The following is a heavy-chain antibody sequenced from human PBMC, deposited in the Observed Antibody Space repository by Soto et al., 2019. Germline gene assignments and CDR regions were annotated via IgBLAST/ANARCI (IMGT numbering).Heavy chain of an antibody. D-gene: IGHD3-22*01. CDR2: ISHDGNSH. J-gene: IGHJ3*01. V-gene: IGHV3-30*18. CDR1: GFSFSNYG. Sequence: GGSLRLSCEGSGFSFSNYGIHWVRQAPGKGLEWVAVISHDGNSHHLADSVRGRFTISRDNSKNTVFLHMTSLRREDSAVYHCVKAQERSAQYFAVVITAFDFWGQGTMVTVSS. CDR3: VKAQERSAQYFAVVITAFDF.